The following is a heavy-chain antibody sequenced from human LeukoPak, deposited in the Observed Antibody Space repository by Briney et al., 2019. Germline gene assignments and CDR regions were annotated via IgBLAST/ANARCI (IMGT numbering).Heavy chain of an antibody. CDR3: ARGPVLLWFGELLYWEGNNWFDP. V-gene: IGHV1-2*02. CDR2: INPNSGGT. CDR1: GYTFTVYY. D-gene: IGHD3-10*01. J-gene: IGHJ5*02. Sequence: GASVNVSCKTSGYTFTVYYIHWVRQAPGQGLEWMGWINPNSGGTNYAQKFQGRVTMTRDTSISTAYMELSRLRSDDTAVYYCARGPVLLWFGELLYWEGNNWFDPWGQGTLVTVSS.